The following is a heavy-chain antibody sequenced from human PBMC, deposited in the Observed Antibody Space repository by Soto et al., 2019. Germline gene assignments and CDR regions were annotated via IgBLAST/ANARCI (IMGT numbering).Heavy chain of an antibody. CDR3: VRDPQFDY. J-gene: IGHJ4*02. CDR1: GFSFSAYG. Sequence: QVQVVESGGGVVQPGRSLRLSCAASGFSFSAYGMHWVRQAPGKGLEWVALIWYDGSKKYYVDSVKGRFTISRDNSKNTLYLQMNSLRVEDTAVYYCVRDPQFDYWGQGTLVTVSS. V-gene: IGHV3-33*01. CDR2: IWYDGSKK.